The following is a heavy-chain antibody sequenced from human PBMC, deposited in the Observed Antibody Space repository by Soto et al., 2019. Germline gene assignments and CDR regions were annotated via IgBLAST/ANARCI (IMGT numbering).Heavy chain of an antibody. CDR2: IYHSGST. D-gene: IGHD1-20*01. Sequence: KPSETLSLTCAVSGGSISSGGYSWSWIRQPPGKGLEWIGYIYHSGSTYYNPSLKSRVTISVDRSKNQFSLKLSSVTAADTAVYYCASKLTGEKYYFDYWGQGTLVTVSS. CDR1: GGSISSGGYS. J-gene: IGHJ4*02. CDR3: ASKLTGEKYYFDY. V-gene: IGHV4-30-2*01.